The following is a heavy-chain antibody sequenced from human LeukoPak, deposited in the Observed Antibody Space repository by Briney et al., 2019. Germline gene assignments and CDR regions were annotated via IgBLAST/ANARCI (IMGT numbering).Heavy chain of an antibody. CDR1: GYSINSGYY. D-gene: IGHD3-10*01. Sequence: SETLSLTCSVSGYSINSGYYWGWIRQPPGKGLDWIGSIYHSGSTYYNPSLKSRVTISVDTSKDQFSLKLNSVTAADTAVYYCARRGRGGTIDYWGQGNLVTVSS. J-gene: IGHJ4*02. CDR3: ARRGRGGTIDY. CDR2: IYHSGST. V-gene: IGHV4-38-2*01.